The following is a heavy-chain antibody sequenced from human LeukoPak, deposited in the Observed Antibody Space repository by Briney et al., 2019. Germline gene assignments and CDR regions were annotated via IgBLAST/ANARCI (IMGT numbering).Heavy chain of an antibody. V-gene: IGHV3-21*01. D-gene: IGHD2-21*02. CDR2: IYTSSSYI. CDR3: ARVECGGDCYSSFDY. CDR1: GFTFSSYR. Sequence: GGSPRLSCAASGFTFSSYRMHWVRQAPGKGLEWVSSIYTSSSYIYYAVSVKGRFTISRDNAKNSLFLQMNSLRAEDTAVYYCARVECGGDCYSSFDYWGQGTLVTVSS. J-gene: IGHJ4*02.